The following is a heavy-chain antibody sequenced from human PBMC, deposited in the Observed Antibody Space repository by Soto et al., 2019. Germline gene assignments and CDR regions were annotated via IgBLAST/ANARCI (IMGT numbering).Heavy chain of an antibody. Sequence: GESLKISCKGSGYSFTSYWISWVRQMPGKGLEWMGRIDPSDSYTNYSPSFQGHVTISADKSISTAYLQWSSLKASDTAMYYCARTSMQSLGYSYGHGGMDVWGQGTTVTVSS. D-gene: IGHD5-18*01. CDR3: ARTSMQSLGYSYGHGGMDV. CDR1: GYSFTSYW. J-gene: IGHJ6*02. CDR2: IDPSDSYT. V-gene: IGHV5-10-1*01.